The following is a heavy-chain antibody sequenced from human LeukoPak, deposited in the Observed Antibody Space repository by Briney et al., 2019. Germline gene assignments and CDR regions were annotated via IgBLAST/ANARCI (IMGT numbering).Heavy chain of an antibody. CDR1: GGTFSSYA. V-gene: IGHV1-69*05. J-gene: IGHJ6*03. Sequence: SVKVSCKASGGTFSSYAISWVRQAPGQGLEWMGWIIPIFGTANYAQKFQGRVTISTDESTSTAYMELSSLRSEDTAVYHCAREDRDSYYMDVWGKGTTVTVSS. CDR3: AREDRDSYYMDV. CDR2: IIPIFGTA.